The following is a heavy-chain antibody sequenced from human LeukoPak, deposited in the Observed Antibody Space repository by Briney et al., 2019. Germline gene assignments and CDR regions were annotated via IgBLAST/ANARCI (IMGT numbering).Heavy chain of an antibody. V-gene: IGHV3-21*01. CDR3: ATLDRGGWFDP. CDR2: ISSSSSYI. Sequence: GGSLRLSCAASGFTFSSYSMNWVRQAPGKGLEWVSSISSSSSYIYYADSVKGRFTISRDNAKSSLYLQMNSLRAEDTAVYYCATLDRGGWFDPWGQGTLVTVSS. J-gene: IGHJ5*02. CDR1: GFTFSSYS. D-gene: IGHD3-16*01.